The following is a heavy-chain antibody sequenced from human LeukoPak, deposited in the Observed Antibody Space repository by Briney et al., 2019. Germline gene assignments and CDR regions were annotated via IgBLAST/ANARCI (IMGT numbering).Heavy chain of an antibody. CDR3: AKGPQLGSGYHPDY. CDR1: GLTFSSAA. D-gene: IGHD3-22*01. Sequence: GGSLRLSCAASGLTFSSAAMTWVRQAPGKGLEGVSTITGSDDRTYYADSVKGRFTISRDYSKNTLHLQMNSLRVEDTAIYYCAKGPQLGSGYHPDYWGQGTLVTVSS. CDR2: ITGSDDRT. V-gene: IGHV3-23*01. J-gene: IGHJ4*02.